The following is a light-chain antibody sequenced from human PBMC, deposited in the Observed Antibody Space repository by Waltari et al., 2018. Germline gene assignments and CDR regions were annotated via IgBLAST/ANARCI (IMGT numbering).Light chain of an antibody. V-gene: IGLV2-8*01. J-gene: IGLJ2*01. Sequence: QSALTQPPSASGSPGQSVTISCAGTNSDVGTYNYVSWYQHHPGKAPKLLIYGVTERLPGVPDRFSGSKSGTPASLTVPGLQADDEADYYCTSYGGVNVLGVLFGGGTKLTVL. CDR2: GVT. CDR3: TSYGGVNVLGVL. CDR1: NSDVGTYNY.